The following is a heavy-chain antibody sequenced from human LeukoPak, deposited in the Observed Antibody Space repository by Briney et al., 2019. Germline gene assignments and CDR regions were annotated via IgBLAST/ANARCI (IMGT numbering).Heavy chain of an antibody. D-gene: IGHD2-15*01. J-gene: IGHJ4*02. CDR1: GFTFSNAW. CDR2: IKSKTDGGTT. Sequence: PGGSLRLSCAASGFTFSNAWMSWVRQTPGKGLEWVGRIKSKTDGGTTDYAAPVKGRFTISRDDSKNTLYLQMNSLKTEDTAVYYCTTSVGDIVVVVAAYPFDYWGQGTLVTVSS. V-gene: IGHV3-15*01. CDR3: TTSVGDIVVVVAAYPFDY.